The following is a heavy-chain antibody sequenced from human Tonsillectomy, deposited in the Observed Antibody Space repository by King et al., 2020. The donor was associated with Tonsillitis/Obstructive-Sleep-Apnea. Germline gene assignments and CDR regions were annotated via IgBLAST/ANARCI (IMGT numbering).Heavy chain of an antibody. V-gene: IGHV3-23*04. CDR3: AGGPAGAKYYYMDV. CDR1: GFTFRSYA. Sequence: VQLVESGGGLVQPGGSLRLSCAASGFTFRSYAMSWVRQAPGKGLEWVSSTSDRGDNTFYADSVKGRFTVSRDNSKNTLFLQMKSLRAEDTALYYCAGGPAGAKYYYMDVWGRGTTVTVSS. D-gene: IGHD6-25*01. J-gene: IGHJ6*03. CDR2: TSDRGDNT.